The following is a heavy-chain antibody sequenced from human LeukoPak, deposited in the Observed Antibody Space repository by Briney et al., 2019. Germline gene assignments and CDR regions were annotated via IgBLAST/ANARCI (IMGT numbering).Heavy chain of an antibody. CDR1: GFTFSSYE. J-gene: IGHJ4*02. Sequence: GGSLRLSCAASGFTFSSYEMNWVRQAPGEGLEWVSYISSSGSNIYYADSVKGRFTISRDNAKNSLYLQMNSLRAEDTPVYYCARGWISDSFDYWGQGTLVTVSS. CDR3: ARGWISDSFDY. D-gene: IGHD5-12*01. CDR2: ISSSGSNI. V-gene: IGHV3-48*03.